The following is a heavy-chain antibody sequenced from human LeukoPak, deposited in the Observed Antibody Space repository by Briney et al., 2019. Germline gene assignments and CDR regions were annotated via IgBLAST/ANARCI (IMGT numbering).Heavy chain of an antibody. D-gene: IGHD1-26*01. Sequence: SETLSLTCTVSGGSIRSYYWSWIRQPPGKGLEWIGYIYYSERPNYNPSLKSRVTISVDTSKNQFSLKLSSVTAADTAVYYCARRGGSPLGAFDIWGQGTMVTVSS. CDR1: GGSIRSYY. CDR2: IYYSERP. V-gene: IGHV4-59*01. CDR3: ARRGGSPLGAFDI. J-gene: IGHJ3*02.